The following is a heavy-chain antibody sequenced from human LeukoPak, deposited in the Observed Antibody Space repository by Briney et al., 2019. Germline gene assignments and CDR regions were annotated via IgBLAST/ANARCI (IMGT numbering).Heavy chain of an antibody. Sequence: PSETLSLTCTVSGGSISSGDYYWSWIRQPPGKGLEWIGSIYYSGSTYYNPSLKSRVTISVDTSKNQFSLKLSSVTAADTAVYYCARDRVTMVRGVMGHWDYWGQGTLVTVSS. CDR1: GGSISSGDYY. J-gene: IGHJ4*02. D-gene: IGHD3-10*01. CDR2: IYYSGST. CDR3: ARDRVTMVRGVMGHWDY. V-gene: IGHV4-39*07.